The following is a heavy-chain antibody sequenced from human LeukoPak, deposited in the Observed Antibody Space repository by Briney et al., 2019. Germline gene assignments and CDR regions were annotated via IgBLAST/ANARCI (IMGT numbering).Heavy chain of an antibody. CDR2: IKQDGSEK. V-gene: IGHV3-7*01. D-gene: IGHD5-18*01. J-gene: IGHJ6*03. CDR3: ARDRETSWIQLWPYYYYYYYMDV. CDR1: GFTFSSYW. Sequence: GGSLRLSCAASGFTFSSYWMSWVRQAPGKGLERVANIKQDGSEKYYVDSVKGRFTISRDNAKNSLYLQMNSLRAEDTAVYYCARDRETSWIQLWPYYYYYYYMDVWGKGTTVTVSS.